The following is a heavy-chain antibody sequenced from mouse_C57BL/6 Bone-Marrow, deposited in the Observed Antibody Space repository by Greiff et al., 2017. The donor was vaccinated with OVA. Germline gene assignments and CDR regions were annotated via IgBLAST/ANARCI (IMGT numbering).Heavy chain of an antibody. Sequence: VKLMESGAELARPGASVKLSCKASGYTFTSYGISWVKQRTGQGLEWIGEIYPRSGNTYYNEKFKGKATLTADKSSSTAYMELRSLTSEDSAVYFCARFYYDYDWFAYWGQGTLVTVSA. D-gene: IGHD2-4*01. V-gene: IGHV1-81*01. CDR2: IYPRSGNT. J-gene: IGHJ3*01. CDR3: ARFYYDYDWFAY. CDR1: GYTFTSYG.